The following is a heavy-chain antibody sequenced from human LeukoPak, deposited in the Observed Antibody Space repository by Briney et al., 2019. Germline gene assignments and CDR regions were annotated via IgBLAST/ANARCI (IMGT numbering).Heavy chain of an antibody. CDR3: AAHPSSAY. V-gene: IGHV3-23*01. CDR2: ISGSGGST. D-gene: IGHD6-6*01. Sequence: GGSLRLSCAASGFTFSSYGMSWVRQAPGKGLEWVSAISGSGGSTYYADSVKGRFTISRDHPKNTLYLQMNTLRAEDTAVYYCAAHPSSAYWGRGTLVTVSS. J-gene: IGHJ4*02. CDR1: GFTFSSYG.